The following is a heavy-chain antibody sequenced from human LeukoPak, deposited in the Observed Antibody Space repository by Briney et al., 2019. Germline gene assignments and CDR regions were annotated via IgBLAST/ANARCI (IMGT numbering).Heavy chain of an antibody. CDR1: GGSISSGDYY. CDR2: IYYSGST. J-gene: IGHJ5*02. V-gene: IGHV4-30-4*01. CDR3: ARERVAAAGKGYNWFDP. D-gene: IGHD6-13*01. Sequence: SESLSLTCTVSGGSISSGDYYWSWIRQPPGKGLEWIGYIYYSGSTYYNPSLKSRVTISVDTSKNQFSLKLSSVTAADTAVYYCARERVAAAGKGYNWFDPWGQGTLVTVSS.